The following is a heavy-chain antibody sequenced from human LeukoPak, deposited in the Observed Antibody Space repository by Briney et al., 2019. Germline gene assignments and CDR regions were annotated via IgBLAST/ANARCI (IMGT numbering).Heavy chain of an antibody. CDR2: ISGGGTII. CDR3: ARGMDV. CDR1: GFTFSSYE. V-gene: IGHV3-48*03. J-gene: IGHJ6*02. Sequence: TGGSLRLSCAASGFTFSSYEMSWVRQAPGKGLEWVSYISGGGTIIYYADSVKGRFTISRDDARNSLYLQMNSLRADDTAVYYCARGMDVWGQGTTVTVSS.